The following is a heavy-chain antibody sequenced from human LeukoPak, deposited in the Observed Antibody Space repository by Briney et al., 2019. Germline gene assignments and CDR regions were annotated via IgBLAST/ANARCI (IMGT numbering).Heavy chain of an antibody. CDR1: GFTFSNAW. Sequence: GGSLRLSCAASGFTFSNAWMSWVRQAPGKGLEWVGRIKSKADGGTTDYAAPVKGRFTISRDDSENTLYVQMNSLKTEDTAVYYCATNSDYEGLFAYWGQGSLVTVSP. CDR3: ATNSDYEGLFAY. V-gene: IGHV3-15*01. CDR2: IKSKADGGTT. J-gene: IGHJ4*02. D-gene: IGHD5-12*01.